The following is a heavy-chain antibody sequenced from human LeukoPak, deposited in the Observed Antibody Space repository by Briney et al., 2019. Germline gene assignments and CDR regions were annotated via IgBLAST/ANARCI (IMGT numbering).Heavy chain of an antibody. V-gene: IGHV3-23*01. CDR1: GFTFSSYA. CDR3: AKGRADSSSSASFDY. D-gene: IGHD6-6*01. CDR2: ISGSRGST. J-gene: IGHJ4*02. Sequence: GGSLRLSCAASGFTFSSYAMSWVRQAPGKGLEWVSAISGSRGSTYYADSVKGRYTISRDNSKNTLYLQMNSLRAEDTAVYYCAKGRADSSSSASFDYWGQGTLVTVSS.